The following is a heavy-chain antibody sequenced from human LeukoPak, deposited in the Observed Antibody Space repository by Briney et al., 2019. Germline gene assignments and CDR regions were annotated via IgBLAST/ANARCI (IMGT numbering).Heavy chain of an antibody. Sequence: GGSLRLSCAASGFTFSSYEMNWVRQAPGKGLEWVSYISSSGSTIYYADSVKGRFTISRDNAKNSLYLQMNSPRAEDTAVYYCARENDFWSGYPFDYWGQGTLVTVSS. D-gene: IGHD3-3*01. CDR3: ARENDFWSGYPFDY. V-gene: IGHV3-48*03. CDR2: ISSSGSTI. CDR1: GFTFSSYE. J-gene: IGHJ4*02.